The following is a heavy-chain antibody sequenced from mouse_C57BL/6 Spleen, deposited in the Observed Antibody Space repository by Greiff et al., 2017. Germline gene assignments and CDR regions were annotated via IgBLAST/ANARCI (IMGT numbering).Heavy chain of an antibody. Sequence: QVQLQQSGAELARPGASVKLSCKASGYTFTSYGISWVKQRTGQGLEWIGEIYPRSGNPFYNEKFKGKATLTAYKSSSPAYMEIRSLTSEDSAGYFCARLRVYDGYYGWYFDVWGTGTTVTVSS. CDR2: IYPRSGNP. J-gene: IGHJ1*03. CDR3: ARLRVYDGYYGWYFDV. CDR1: GYTFTSYG. V-gene: IGHV1-81*01. D-gene: IGHD2-3*01.